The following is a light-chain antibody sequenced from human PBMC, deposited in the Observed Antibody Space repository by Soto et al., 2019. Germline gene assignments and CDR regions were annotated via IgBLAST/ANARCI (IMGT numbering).Light chain of an antibody. Sequence: DIVMTQSPDSLAVSLGERATINCKSSQSVLYSSNNKNYLAWYQQKPGQPPKLLIYWSSTRESGVPDRCSGSGSGTDFILTISSLQAEDVAVYYCQQYYSTPHTFGQGTKLEIK. CDR1: QSVLYSSNNKNY. CDR3: QQYYSTPHT. CDR2: WSS. V-gene: IGKV4-1*01. J-gene: IGKJ2*01.